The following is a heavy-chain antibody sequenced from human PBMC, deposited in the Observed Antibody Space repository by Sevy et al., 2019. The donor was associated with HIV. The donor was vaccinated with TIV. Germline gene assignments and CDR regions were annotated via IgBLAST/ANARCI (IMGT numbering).Heavy chain of an antibody. CDR1: GITVSRNY. Sequence: GSLRLSCVASGITVSRNYMTWVRQAPGKGLEWVSIIYTGGITKYADPVKGRFTMSRDNSRNTVYLQMNNLRAGDTAVYYCARGGYYDTSGLPEDLWGRGTLVTVSS. D-gene: IGHD3-22*01. CDR3: ARGGYYDTSGLPEDL. V-gene: IGHV3-53*01. CDR2: IYTGGIT. J-gene: IGHJ4*02.